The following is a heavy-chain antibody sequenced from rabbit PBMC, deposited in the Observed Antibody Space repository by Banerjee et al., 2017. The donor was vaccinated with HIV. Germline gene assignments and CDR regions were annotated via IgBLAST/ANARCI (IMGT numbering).Heavy chain of an antibody. CDR2: IDAGSTGST. J-gene: IGHJ3*01. CDR3: ARYWDYYTYDYLGVAYASNGL. Sequence: QQQLEESGGGLVKPGGTLTLTCKASGIDFSSYYRMCWVRQAPGKGLEWIACIDAGSTGSTYYSSWAKGRFTISKTSSTTVTLQMTSLTAADTATYFCARYWDYYTYDYLGVAYASNGLWGQGTLVTVS. CDR1: GIDFSSYYR. D-gene: IGHD6-1*01. V-gene: IGHV1S45*01.